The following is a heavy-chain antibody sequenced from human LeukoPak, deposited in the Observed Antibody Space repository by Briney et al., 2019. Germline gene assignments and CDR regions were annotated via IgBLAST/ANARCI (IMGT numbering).Heavy chain of an antibody. Sequence: GGSLRLSCAASGFIFSSYGVHWVRQAPGKGLEWVAVISYDGSNKYYADSVKGRFTISRDNSKNTLYLQMNSLRAEDTAVYYCARVRDHPYSSGLSPYYYYGMDVWGQGTTVTVSS. V-gene: IGHV3-30*03. CDR1: GFIFSSYG. J-gene: IGHJ6*02. D-gene: IGHD6-19*01. CDR2: ISYDGSNK. CDR3: ARVRDHPYSSGLSPYYYYGMDV.